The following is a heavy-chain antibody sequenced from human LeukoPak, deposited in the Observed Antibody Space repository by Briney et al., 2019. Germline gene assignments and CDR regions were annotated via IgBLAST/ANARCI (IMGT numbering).Heavy chain of an antibody. V-gene: IGHV4-34*01. J-gene: IGHJ4*02. D-gene: IGHD3-22*01. CDR1: GGSFSGYS. CDR3: ARDYYDSSGYHTFDY. Sequence: SETLSLTCAVYGGSFSGYSWTWIRQSPEKGLEWIGEINHSGSTNYNPSLKSRVTISVDRTKNQFSLKLSSVTAADTAVYYCARDYYDSSGYHTFDYWGQGTLVTVSS. CDR2: INHSGST.